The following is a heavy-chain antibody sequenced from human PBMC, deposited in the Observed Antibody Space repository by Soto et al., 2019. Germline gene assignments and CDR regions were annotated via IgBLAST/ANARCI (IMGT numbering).Heavy chain of an antibody. V-gene: IGHV3-15*07. CDR2: IKSKTDGGTT. J-gene: IGHJ6*02. Sequence: PGGSLRLSCAASGFTFSNAWMNWVRQAPGKGLEWVGRIKSKTDGGTTDYAAPAKGRFTISRDDSKNTLYLQMNSLKTEDTAVYYCTTQQITMIVVVTTDYYYGMDVWGQGTTVTVSS. CDR3: TTQQITMIVVVTTDYYYGMDV. D-gene: IGHD3-22*01. CDR1: GFTFSNAW.